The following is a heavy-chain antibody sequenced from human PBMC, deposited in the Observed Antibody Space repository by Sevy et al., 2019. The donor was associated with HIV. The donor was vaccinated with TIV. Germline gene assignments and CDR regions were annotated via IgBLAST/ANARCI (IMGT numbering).Heavy chain of an antibody. D-gene: IGHD2-2*01. Sequence: GGSLRLSCAASGFTFSGSAMYWVRQASGIGLEWVAVISYDGSNKYYADSVKGRFTISRDNSKNTLYLQMNSLRAEDTAVYYCARDIVAVPAAQGGNDAFDIWGHGTMVTVS. CDR2: ISYDGSNK. J-gene: IGHJ3*02. CDR1: GFTFSGSA. V-gene: IGHV3-30-3*01. CDR3: ARDIVAVPAAQGGNDAFDI.